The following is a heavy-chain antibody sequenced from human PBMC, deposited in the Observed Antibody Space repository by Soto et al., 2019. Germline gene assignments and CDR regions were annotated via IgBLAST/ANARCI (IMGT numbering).Heavy chain of an antibody. CDR1: GFTFSSYG. CDR3: ARTKTQKDSSSSLPRRGYYYCMAF. CDR2: IWNDGSNK. V-gene: IGHV3-33*01. Sequence: QVQLVESGGGVVQPGRSLRLSCAASGFTFSSYGMHWVRQAPGKGLEWVAVIWNDGSNKYYADYVKGRFTISSDNSNNSLNRQMNSRRAEGSAVYYCARTKTQKDSSSSLPRRGYYYCMAFWGQGTTVTVSS. D-gene: IGHD6-6*01. J-gene: IGHJ6*02.